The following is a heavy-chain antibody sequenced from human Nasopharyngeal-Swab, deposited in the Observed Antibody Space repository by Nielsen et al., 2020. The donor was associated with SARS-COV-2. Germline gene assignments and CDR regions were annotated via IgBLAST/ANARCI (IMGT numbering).Heavy chain of an antibody. CDR3: AREGYGGNSDSYYYYYGMDV. D-gene: IGHD4-23*01. J-gene: IGHJ6*02. Sequence: ASVKVSCKASGGTFSRYAISWVRQAPGQGLEWMGWISAYNGNTNYAQKLQGRVTMTTDTSTSTAYMELRSLRSDDTAVYYCAREGYGGNSDSYYYYYGMDVWGQGTTVTVSS. CDR2: ISAYNGNT. V-gene: IGHV1-18*01. CDR1: GGTFSRYA.